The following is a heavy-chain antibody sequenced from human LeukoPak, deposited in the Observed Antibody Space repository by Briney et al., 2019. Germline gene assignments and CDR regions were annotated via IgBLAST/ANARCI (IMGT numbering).Heavy chain of an antibody. V-gene: IGHV3-30-3*01. CDR2: ISYDGSNK. CDR1: GFTFSSYA. J-gene: IGHJ6*02. CDR3: ARDGARLEPHYGMDV. D-gene: IGHD1-1*01. Sequence: GGSLRLSCAASGFTFSSYAMHWVRQAPGKGLEWVAVISYDGSNKYYADSVKGRFTISRDNSKNTLYLQMNSLRAEDTAVYYCARDGARLEPHYGMDVWGLGTTVTVSS.